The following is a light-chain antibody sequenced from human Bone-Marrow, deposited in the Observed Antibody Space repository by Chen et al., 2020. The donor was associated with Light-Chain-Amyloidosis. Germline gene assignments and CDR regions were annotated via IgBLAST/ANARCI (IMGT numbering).Light chain of an antibody. CDR3: QSADSSGTYEVI. V-gene: IGLV3-25*03. J-gene: IGLJ2*01. CDR2: RDT. CDR1: DLPTKY. Sequence: YELTQPPSVSVSPGQSARITCSGDDLPTKYAYWYQQKPGQAPVLVIHRDTERPSGISERFSGSSSGTTATLTISGVQAEDEADYHCQSADSSGTYEVIFGGGTKLTVL.